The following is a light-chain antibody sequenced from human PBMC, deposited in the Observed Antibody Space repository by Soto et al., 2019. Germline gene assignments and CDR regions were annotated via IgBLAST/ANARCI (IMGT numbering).Light chain of an antibody. Sequence: QSALTQPASVSGSPGQSITISCTGTSSDVGGYNYVSWYQQHPGKAPKLMIYDVSDRPSGVSNRFSGSKSGTTASLTISGLQAEDEADYYCSSYTGSSTLYVIFGGGTKLTVL. CDR2: DVS. V-gene: IGLV2-14*01. CDR1: SSDVGGYNY. CDR3: SSYTGSSTLYVI. J-gene: IGLJ2*01.